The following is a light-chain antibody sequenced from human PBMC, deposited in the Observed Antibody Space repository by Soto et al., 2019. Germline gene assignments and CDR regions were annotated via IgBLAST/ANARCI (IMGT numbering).Light chain of an antibody. Sequence: QSVLTQPPSASGFPGQSVTISCTGTSSEVGGYNYVSWYQQHPGKAPKLMIYEVSKRPSGVPDRFSGSKSGNTASLTVFGLQAEDEADYYCSSYAGSNNLYVFGTGTKVTVL. J-gene: IGLJ1*01. CDR2: EVS. CDR1: SSEVGGYNY. CDR3: SSYAGSNNLYV. V-gene: IGLV2-8*01.